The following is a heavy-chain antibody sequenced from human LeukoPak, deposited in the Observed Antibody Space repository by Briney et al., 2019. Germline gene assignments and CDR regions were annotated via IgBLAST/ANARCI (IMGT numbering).Heavy chain of an antibody. CDR2: IYYSGST. Sequence: SETLSLSCTVSGGSISNYYWNWLRQPPGKGLEWIGYIYYSGSTNYNPSLKSRVTMSLDTSKNQFSLRLTSVTAADTAVYYCARGFDSKSTYFDYWGQGTLVTVSS. V-gene: IGHV4-59*01. J-gene: IGHJ4*02. CDR1: GGSISNYY. CDR3: ARGFDSKSTYFDY. D-gene: IGHD5-12*01.